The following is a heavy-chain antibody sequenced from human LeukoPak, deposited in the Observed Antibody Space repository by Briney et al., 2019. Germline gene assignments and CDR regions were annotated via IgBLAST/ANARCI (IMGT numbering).Heavy chain of an antibody. CDR2: IIPIFGTA. J-gene: IGHJ4*02. CDR3: ARARFGEFPSDY. Sequence: ASVKVSCKASGGTFSSYAISWVRQAPGQGLEWMGGIIPIFGTANYAQKFQGRVTITADESTSTAYMELSSLRSEDTAVYYCARARFGEFPSDYWGQGTLVTVSS. CDR1: GGTFSSYA. V-gene: IGHV1-69*01. D-gene: IGHD3-10*01.